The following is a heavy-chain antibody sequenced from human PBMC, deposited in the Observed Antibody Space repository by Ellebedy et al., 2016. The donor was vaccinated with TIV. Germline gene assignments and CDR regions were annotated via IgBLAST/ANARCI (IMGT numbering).Heavy chain of an antibody. D-gene: IGHD3-10*01. Sequence: PGGSLRLSCAASGFTFSSNWMHWVRQAPGKGLAWVSRINSDASITDYADSVKGRFTISRDNAKNTLYLQMSSLTAEDTAVYYCARAKAGTGSSDYWGQGTQVTVSS. V-gene: IGHV3-74*01. CDR2: INSDASIT. CDR3: ARAKAGTGSSDY. J-gene: IGHJ4*02. CDR1: GFTFSSNW.